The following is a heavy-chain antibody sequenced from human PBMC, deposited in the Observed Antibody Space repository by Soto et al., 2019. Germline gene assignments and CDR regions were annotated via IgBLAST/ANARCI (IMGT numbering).Heavy chain of an antibody. Sequence: QVQLVESGGGVVQPGRSLRLSCAASGFTFSSYGMHWVRQAPGKGLEWVAVISYDGSNKYYADSVKGRFTISRDNSKNTLYLKMSSLRAEDTAVYYCAKDVGVIYSGSWRSGFDYWGQGTMVTVSS. D-gene: IGHD1-26*01. CDR3: AKDVGVIYSGSWRSGFDY. V-gene: IGHV3-30*18. CDR1: GFTFSSYG. J-gene: IGHJ4*02. CDR2: ISYDGSNK.